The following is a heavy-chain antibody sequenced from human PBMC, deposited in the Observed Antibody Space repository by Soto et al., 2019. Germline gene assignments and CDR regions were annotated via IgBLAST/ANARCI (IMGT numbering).Heavy chain of an antibody. CDR3: ARDHGVKHFYDSSSYYYYFDY. Sequence: ASVKVSCKTSGFTFTSYYIHWVRQAPGQGLEWMGWINPNSGGTNYAQKFRGGVTMTRDTSISTAYMELSSLKSDDTAVYYCARDHGVKHFYDSSSYYYYFDYWGQGNLVTVSS. J-gene: IGHJ4*02. D-gene: IGHD3-22*01. V-gene: IGHV1-2*02. CDR1: GFTFTSYY. CDR2: INPNSGGT.